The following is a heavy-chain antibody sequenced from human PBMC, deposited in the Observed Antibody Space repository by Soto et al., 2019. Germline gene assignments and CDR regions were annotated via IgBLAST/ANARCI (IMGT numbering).Heavy chain of an antibody. CDR3: ARHKPSPGRGIAAAGLAQGNYFDY. V-gene: IGHV5-51*01. Sequence: EVQLVQSGAEVKKPGESLKISCKGSGYSFTSYWIGWVRQMPGKGLEWMGIIYPGDSDTRYSPSFQGQVTISADKSISPAYRQWSSLKASDTGMYYCARHKPSPGRGIAAAGLAQGNYFDYWGQGTLVTVSS. D-gene: IGHD6-13*01. CDR2: IYPGDSDT. J-gene: IGHJ4*02. CDR1: GYSFTSYW.